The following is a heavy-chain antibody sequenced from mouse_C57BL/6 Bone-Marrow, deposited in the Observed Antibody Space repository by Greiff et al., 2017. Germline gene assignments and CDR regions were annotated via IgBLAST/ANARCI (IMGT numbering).Heavy chain of an antibody. CDR2: IYPRSGNT. CDR1: GYTFTSYG. D-gene: IGHD2-4*01. Sequence: QVQLQQSGAELARPGASVKLSCKASGYTFTSYGISWVKQRTGQGLEWIGEIYPRSGNTYYNEKFKGKATLTADKSSSTAYMELRSLTSEDSAVYFCAREGLGALWGRGTLVTVSA. CDR3: AREGLGAL. J-gene: IGHJ3*02. V-gene: IGHV1-81*01.